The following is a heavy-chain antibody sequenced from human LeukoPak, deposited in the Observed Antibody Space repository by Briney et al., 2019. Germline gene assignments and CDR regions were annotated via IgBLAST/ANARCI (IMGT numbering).Heavy chain of an antibody. CDR3: ARYKTRGVTVMDV. CDR2: IKQDGSEK. CDR1: GFTFSRYW. J-gene: IGHJ6*03. Sequence: GGSLRLSCAASGFTFSRYWMSWVRQAPGKGLEWVANIKQDGSEKYYVDSVKGRFTISRDNAKNSLYLQMNSLRAEDTAVYYCARYKTRGVTVMDVWGKGTTVTVSS. D-gene: IGHD5-18*01. V-gene: IGHV3-7*01.